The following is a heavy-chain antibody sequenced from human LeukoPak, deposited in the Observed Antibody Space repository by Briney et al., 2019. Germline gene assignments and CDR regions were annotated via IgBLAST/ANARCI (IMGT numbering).Heavy chain of an antibody. CDR2: IIHIFGTA. J-gene: IGHJ5*02. V-gene: IGHV1-69*13. CDR1: GGTFSSYA. D-gene: IGHD6-6*01. CDR3: ARDSPSGSYYSSSNWFDP. Sequence: ASVKVSCKASGGTFSSYAISWVRQAPGQGLEWMGGIIHIFGTANYAQKFQGRVTITADESTSTAYMELSSLRSEDTAVYYCARDSPSGSYYSSSNWFDPWGQGTLVTVSS.